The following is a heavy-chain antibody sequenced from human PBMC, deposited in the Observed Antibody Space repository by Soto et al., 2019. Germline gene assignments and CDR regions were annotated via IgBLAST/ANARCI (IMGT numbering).Heavy chain of an antibody. J-gene: IGHJ5*02. CDR1: GFTFSSYA. CDR3: ARDPLGSTVPTGGYWFDP. Sequence: QVQLVESGGGVVQPGRSLRLSCAASGFTFSSYAMHWVRQAPGKGLEWVAVISYDGSNKYYADSVKGRFTISRDNSKNTVYLQMNSLRADDTAVYYCARDPLGSTVPTGGYWFDPWGQGTLVTGSS. D-gene: IGHD4-17*01. V-gene: IGHV3-30-3*01. CDR2: ISYDGSNK.